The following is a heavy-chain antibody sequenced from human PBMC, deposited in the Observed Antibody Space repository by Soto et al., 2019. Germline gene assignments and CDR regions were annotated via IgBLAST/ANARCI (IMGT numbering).Heavy chain of an antibody. Sequence: EVQLLESGGGLVQPGGSLRLSCAASGFTFSRHAMSWVRQAPGKVLEWVSAISGSGDSAYHADSVKGRFTISRDNSKNTLYLQMNSLRAEDTALYYCAKAGGSTWDYGMDVWGQGTTVTVSS. D-gene: IGHD2-15*01. CDR2: ISGSGDSA. J-gene: IGHJ6*02. V-gene: IGHV3-23*01. CDR3: AKAGGSTWDYGMDV. CDR1: GFTFSRHA.